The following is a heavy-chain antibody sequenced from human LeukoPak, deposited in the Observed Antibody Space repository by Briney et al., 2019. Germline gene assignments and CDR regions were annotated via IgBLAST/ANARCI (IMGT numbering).Heavy chain of an antibody. J-gene: IGHJ4*02. CDR2: LSGSGGGT. V-gene: IGHV3-23*01. CDR3: AKRGVVIRVILVGFHKEAYYFDS. Sequence: GGSLRLSCAVSGITLSNYGMSWVRQAPGKGLEWVAGLSGSGGGTNYADSVKGRFTISRDNAKNTLYLQMNSLRAEDTAVYFCAKRGVVIRVILVGFHKEAYYFDSWGQGALVTVSS. D-gene: IGHD3-10*01. CDR1: GITLSNYG.